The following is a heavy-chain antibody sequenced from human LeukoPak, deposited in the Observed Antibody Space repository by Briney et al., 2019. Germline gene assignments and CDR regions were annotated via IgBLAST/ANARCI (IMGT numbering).Heavy chain of an antibody. CDR3: YIVVVQSAPYFDF. J-gene: IGHJ4*01. CDR2: INQSGST. D-gene: IGHD2-21*01. Sequence: SERVSLTCAVYGGSFSGYHWIWTRQPPGKGLEWIGEINQSGSTFYNPYLKRRGSMSTDASKNHFSLKLNSVTAADTAVYYCYIVVVQSAPYFDFGG. V-gene: IGHV4-34*01. CDR1: GGSFSGYH.